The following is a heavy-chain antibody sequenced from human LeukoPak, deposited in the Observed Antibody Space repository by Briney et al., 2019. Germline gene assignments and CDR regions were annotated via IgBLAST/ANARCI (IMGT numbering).Heavy chain of an antibody. CDR1: GYTFTGYY. CDR2: INPNSGGT. Sequence: ASVKVSCKASGYTFTGYYMHWVRQAPGQGLEWMGRINPNSGGTNYAQKFQGRVTMTRDTSISTAYMELSRLRSEDTAVYYCARDDYGDYVGAFDIWGQGTMVTVSS. CDR3: ARDDYGDYVGAFDI. J-gene: IGHJ3*02. V-gene: IGHV1-2*06. D-gene: IGHD4-17*01.